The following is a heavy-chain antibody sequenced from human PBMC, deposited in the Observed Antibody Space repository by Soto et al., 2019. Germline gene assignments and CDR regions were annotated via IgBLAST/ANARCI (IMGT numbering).Heavy chain of an antibody. V-gene: IGHV3-23*01. CDR2: LSGSGGNA. J-gene: IGHJ6*02. CDR3: AKDGASGSYPPYYYFGMDV. CDR1: GFTFNSYA. Sequence: GSLRLSCAASGFTFNSYAMSWVRQAPGKGLEWVSTLSGSGGNAYYADSVKGRFSISRDNSKNTLRLQMNSLRADDTAVYYCAKDGASGSYPPYYYFGMDVWGQGTTVTVSS. D-gene: IGHD1-26*01.